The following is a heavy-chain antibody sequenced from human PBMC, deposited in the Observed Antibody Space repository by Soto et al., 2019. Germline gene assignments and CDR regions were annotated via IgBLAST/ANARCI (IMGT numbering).Heavy chain of an antibody. CDR2: ISGSGGST. CDR3: ANPEWGHSSSWYPYYYYYGMDV. CDR1: GFTFSSYA. J-gene: IGHJ6*02. D-gene: IGHD6-13*01. V-gene: IGHV3-23*01. Sequence: HPGGSLRLSCAASGFTFSSYAMSWVRQAPGKGLEWVSAISGSGGSTYYADSVKGRFTISRDNSKNTLYLQMNSLRAEDTAVYYCANPEWGHSSSWYPYYYYYGMDVWGQRTTVTVSS.